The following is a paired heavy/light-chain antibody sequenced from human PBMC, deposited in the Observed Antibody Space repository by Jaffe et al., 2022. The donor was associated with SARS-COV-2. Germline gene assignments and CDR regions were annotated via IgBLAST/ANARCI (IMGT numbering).Heavy chain of an antibody. CDR1: GFTFTAYW. D-gene: IGHD6-19*01. Sequence: EVRLVQSGGGLVQPGGSLRLSCAASGFTFTAYWMTWVRQAPGKGLEWVANTRQDESEKYYADSVKGRFTISRDNAKNLLYLQMNSLTAEDTAVYFCARGRGWVDFWGQGTQVTVSS. CDR2: TRQDESEK. J-gene: IGHJ4*02. CDR3: ARGRGWVDF. V-gene: IGHV3-7*03.
Light chain of an antibody. CDR3: QYFNSFPAT. CDR1: QGITTY. J-gene: IGKJ2*01. CDR2: DAV. Sequence: DIQLTQSPSFLSASVGDRVTITCRASQGITTYLAWYQQKPGKAPDLLIFDAVTLQSWVPSRFSGSGSGTEFTLTIISLQPEDFATYYCQYFNSFPATFGQGTKLAIK. V-gene: IGKV1-9*01.